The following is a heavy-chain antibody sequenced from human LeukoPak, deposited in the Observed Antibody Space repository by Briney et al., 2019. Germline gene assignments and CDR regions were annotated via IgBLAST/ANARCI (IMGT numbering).Heavy chain of an antibody. V-gene: IGHV4-39*01. CDR3: ARHEYSGSYYGLSWFDP. D-gene: IGHD1-26*01. CDR1: GGSISSSGYY. Sequence: SETLSLTCTVSGGSISSSGYYWGWIRQPPGKGLEWIASIYYSGSTYYNPSLKGRVTISVDTSKNQLSLKLSSQTAADTAVYYCARHEYSGSYYGLSWFDPWGQGTLVTVSS. J-gene: IGHJ5*02. CDR2: IYYSGST.